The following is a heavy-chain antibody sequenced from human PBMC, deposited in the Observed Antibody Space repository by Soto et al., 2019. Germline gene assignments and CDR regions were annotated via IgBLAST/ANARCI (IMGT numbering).Heavy chain of an antibody. V-gene: IGHV4-39*01. CDR1: GGSISSSSYY. D-gene: IGHD6-19*01. CDR3: ARQGRGAVAGHVGY. J-gene: IGHJ4*02. CDR2: IYYSGST. Sequence: QLQLQESGPGLVKPSETLSLTCTVSGGSISSSSYYWGWIRQPPGNGLEWIGSIYYSGSTYYNPSLKSRVTISVDTSKNQFSLKLSSVTAADTAVYYCARQGRGAVAGHVGYWGQGTLVTVSS.